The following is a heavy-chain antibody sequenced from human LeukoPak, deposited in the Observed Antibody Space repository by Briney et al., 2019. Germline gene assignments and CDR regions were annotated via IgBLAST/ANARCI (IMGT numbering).Heavy chain of an antibody. Sequence: GGSLRLSCAASGFTFSSYAMSWVRQAPGKGLEWVSAISGSGGSTYYADSVKGRFTISRDNAKNSLYLQMNSLRAEDTAVYYCARARVSLVDYWGQGTLVTVSS. J-gene: IGHJ4*02. CDR1: GFTFSSYA. D-gene: IGHD6-6*01. CDR3: ARARVSLVDY. CDR2: ISGSGGST. V-gene: IGHV3-23*01.